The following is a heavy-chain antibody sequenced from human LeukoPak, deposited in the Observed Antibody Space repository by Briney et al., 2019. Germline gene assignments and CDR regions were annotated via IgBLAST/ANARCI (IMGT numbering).Heavy chain of an antibody. J-gene: IGHJ4*02. D-gene: IGHD5-18*01. Sequence: ASVKVSCKASGGTFSSYAISWVRQAPGQGLEWMGWINPNSGGTNYAQKFQGRVTMTRDTSISTAYMELSRLRSDDTAVYYCARADTLGNYFDYWGQGTLVTVSS. CDR3: ARADTLGNYFDY. CDR1: GGTFSSYA. V-gene: IGHV1-2*02. CDR2: INPNSGGT.